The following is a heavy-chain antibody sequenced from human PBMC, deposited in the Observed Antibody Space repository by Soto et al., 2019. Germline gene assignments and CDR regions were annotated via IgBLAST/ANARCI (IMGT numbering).Heavy chain of an antibody. CDR1: EFTARDHY. D-gene: IGHD6-13*01. CDR3: AADRRGRQQLVLSV. CDR2: MYSGGST. Sequence: PGGSLRLSCGASEFTARDHYVSWVLQATGKRLKWVTIMYSGGSTNYAQNFQERVTITRDMFTSTAYMELSSLRSEDTAVYFCAADRRGRQQLVLSVWGQGTLVTVSS. V-gene: IGHV3-53*01. J-gene: IGHJ4*02.